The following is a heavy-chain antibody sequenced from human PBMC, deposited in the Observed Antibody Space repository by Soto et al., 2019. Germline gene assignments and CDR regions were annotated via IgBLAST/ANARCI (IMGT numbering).Heavy chain of an antibody. CDR3: ARDPPQSLRRRVVGGADWFDP. Sequence: PSETLSLTCTVSGGSISSYYWSWIRQPPGKGLEWIGYIYYSGSTNYNPSLKSRVTISVDTSKNQFSLKLSSVTAADTAVYYCARDPPQSLRRRVVGGADWFDPWGQGTQVTVSS. CDR2: IYYSGST. D-gene: IGHD3-22*01. V-gene: IGHV4-59*12. J-gene: IGHJ5*02. CDR1: GGSISSYY.